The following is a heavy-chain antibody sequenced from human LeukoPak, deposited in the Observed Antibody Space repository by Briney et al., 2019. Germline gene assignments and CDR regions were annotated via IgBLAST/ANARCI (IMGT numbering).Heavy chain of an antibody. Sequence: ASVKVSCKASGFTFTGYYMHWVRQAPGQGLEWMGWINPYSGGTNYAQKFQGRVTMTRDTSISTAYMELSRLRSDDTAVYYCVRDRTKYCSSTSCPLDYWGQGTLVTVSS. D-gene: IGHD2-2*01. CDR2: INPYSGGT. J-gene: IGHJ4*02. CDR3: VRDRTKYCSSTSCPLDY. CDR1: GFTFTGYY. V-gene: IGHV1-2*02.